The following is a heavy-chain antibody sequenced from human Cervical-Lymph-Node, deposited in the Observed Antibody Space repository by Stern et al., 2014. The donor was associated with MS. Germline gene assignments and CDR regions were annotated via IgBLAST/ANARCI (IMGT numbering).Heavy chain of an antibody. D-gene: IGHD6-25*01. CDR2: ISYDGNNK. Sequence: VQLVESGGGVVQPGGSLRLSCAASGFTFSSYAMHWVRQAPGKGLEWVASISYDGNNKLYADSVKGRFTISRDNSKNTLYLQMNSLRSEATAVYYCARERSGAYYYGMDVWGQGTTVTVSS. CDR3: ARERSGAYYYGMDV. V-gene: IGHV3-30*04. J-gene: IGHJ6*02. CDR1: GFTFSSYA.